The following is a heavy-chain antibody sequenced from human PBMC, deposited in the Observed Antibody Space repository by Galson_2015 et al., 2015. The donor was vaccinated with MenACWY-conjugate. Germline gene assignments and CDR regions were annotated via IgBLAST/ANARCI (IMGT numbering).Heavy chain of an antibody. CDR3: ARGVEQWLVRPSTHFDI. V-gene: IGHV3-20*01. CDR1: GFTFDDHG. D-gene: IGHD6-19*01. J-gene: IGHJ3*02. CDR2: INWNGDRT. Sequence: SLRLSCAGSGFTFDDHGMYWVRQAPGKGLEWVSSINWNGDRTGYADSLKGRFTISRGNAKNSLYLQMNNLRAEDTAFYHCARGVEQWLVRPSTHFDIWGQGTLLTVSS.